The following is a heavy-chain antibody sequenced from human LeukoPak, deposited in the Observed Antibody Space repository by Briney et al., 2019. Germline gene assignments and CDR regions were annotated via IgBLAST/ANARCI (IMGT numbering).Heavy chain of an antibody. D-gene: IGHD3-22*01. V-gene: IGHV4-39*07. J-gene: IGHJ4*02. CDR3: ARGQKFHYYDSSGYYYV. CDR2: IYYSGST. Sequence: SETLSLTCTVSGGSISSSSYYWGWIRQPPGKGLEWIGSIYYSGSTYYNPSLKSRVTISVDTSKNQFSLKLSSVTAADTAVYYCARGQKFHYYDSSGYYYVWGQGTLVTVSS. CDR1: GGSISSSSYY.